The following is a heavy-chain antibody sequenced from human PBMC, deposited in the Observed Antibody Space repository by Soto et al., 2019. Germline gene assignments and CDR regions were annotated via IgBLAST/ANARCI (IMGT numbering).Heavy chain of an antibody. V-gene: IGHV5-51*01. D-gene: IGHD3-9*01. Sequence: PGESLKISCQDSGNSFTNYWIGWVRQMPGKGLEWMGIIYPDDSETIYNPSFRGQVTISVDKSISTAYLQWSSLKASDTAMYYCARGDYDILTGDYKSYYGMDVWGQGTTVTVSS. CDR3: ARGDYDILTGDYKSYYGMDV. CDR1: GNSFTNYW. J-gene: IGHJ6*02. CDR2: IYPDDSET.